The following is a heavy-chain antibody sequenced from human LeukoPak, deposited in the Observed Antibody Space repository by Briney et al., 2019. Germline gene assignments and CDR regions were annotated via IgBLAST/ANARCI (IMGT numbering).Heavy chain of an antibody. CDR3: ARYSRQLFDY. J-gene: IGHJ4*02. CDR2: ISSSSSTI. D-gene: IGHD6-13*01. V-gene: IGHV3-48*04. CDR1: GFTFRSYA. Sequence: PGRSQRLSCAASGFTFRSYAMHWVRQAPGKGLEWVSYISSSSSTIYYADSVKGRFTISRDNAKNSLYLQMSSLRSEDTAVYYCARYSRQLFDYWGQGTLVTVSS.